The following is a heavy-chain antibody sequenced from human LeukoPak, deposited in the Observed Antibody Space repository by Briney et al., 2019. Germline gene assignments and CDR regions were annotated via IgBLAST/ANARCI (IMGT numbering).Heavy chain of an antibody. D-gene: IGHD5-12*01. CDR3: ARVSGATITTSYGMDV. CDR2: IHYSGST. V-gene: IGHV4-59*01. J-gene: IGHJ6*02. CDR1: GGSFSRYY. Sequence: SEPLSLTCTVSGGSFSRYYWSWIRQPPGKGLEWIGNIHYSGSTNYNPSLKSRLTISIDTSKNQFSLRLSSVTSVDTAVYYCARVSGATITTSYGMDVWGQGTTVTVS.